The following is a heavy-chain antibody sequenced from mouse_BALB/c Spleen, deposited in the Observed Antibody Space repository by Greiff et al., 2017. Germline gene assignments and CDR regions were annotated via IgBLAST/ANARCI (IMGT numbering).Heavy chain of an antibody. CDR1: GYAFSSYW. J-gene: IGHJ3*01. CDR2: IYPGDGDT. Sequence: QVQLKQSGAELVRPGSSVKISCKASGYAFSSYWMNWVKQRPGQGLEWIGQIYPGDGDTNYNGKFKGKATLTADKSSSTAYMQLSSLTSEDSAVYFCARSTYDYDEGFAYWGQGTLVTVSA. CDR3: ARSTYDYDEGFAY. V-gene: IGHV1-80*01. D-gene: IGHD2-4*01.